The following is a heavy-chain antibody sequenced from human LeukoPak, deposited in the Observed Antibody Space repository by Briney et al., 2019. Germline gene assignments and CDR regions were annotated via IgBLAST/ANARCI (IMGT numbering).Heavy chain of an antibody. CDR1: GFTFSDYY. J-gene: IGHJ3*02. CDR3: AREALIVGADGRYDAFDI. Sequence: GGSLRLSCAASGFTFSDYYMSWIRQAPGKGLEWVSYISSSGSTIYYADSVKGRFTISRDNAKNSLYLQMNSLRDEDTAVYYCAREALIVGADGRYDAFDIWGQGTMVTVSS. CDR2: ISSSGSTI. V-gene: IGHV3-11*01. D-gene: IGHD1-26*01.